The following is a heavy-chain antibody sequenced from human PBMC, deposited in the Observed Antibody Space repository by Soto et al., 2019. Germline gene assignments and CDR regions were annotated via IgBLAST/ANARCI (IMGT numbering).Heavy chain of an antibody. Sequence: SETLSLTCTVSASSITDAPYWGWIRQPPGKGLEWIGSSHHGGGTYYNPSLKSRVTISVDTSKNQLSLKLTSVAAADAAVYYCARVLSLGSTWYFDYWGQGTQVTVSS. CDR1: ASSITDAPY. CDR3: ARVLSLGSTWYFDY. V-gene: IGHV4-38-2*02. D-gene: IGHD6-13*01. CDR2: SHHGGGT. J-gene: IGHJ4*02.